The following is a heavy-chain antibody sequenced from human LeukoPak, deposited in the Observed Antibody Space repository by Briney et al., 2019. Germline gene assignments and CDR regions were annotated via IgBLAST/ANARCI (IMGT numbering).Heavy chain of an antibody. CDR2: INAGNGNT. V-gene: IGHV1-3*01. J-gene: IGHJ4*02. CDR1: GYTFTSYA. CDR3: ARDYGDYHPLGTFDY. Sequence: ASVKVSCKASGYTFTSYAMHWVRQAPGQGLEWMGWINAGNGNTKYSQKFQGRVTITRDTSASTAYMELSSLRSEDTAVYYCARDYGDYHPLGTFDYWGQGTLVTVSS. D-gene: IGHD4-17*01.